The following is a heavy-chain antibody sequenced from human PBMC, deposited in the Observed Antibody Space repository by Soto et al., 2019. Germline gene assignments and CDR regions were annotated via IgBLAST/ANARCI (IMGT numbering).Heavy chain of an antibody. V-gene: IGHV3-48*02. CDR3: AGGEYSYGSLFDY. D-gene: IGHD5-18*01. Sequence: GGSLRLSCAASGFTFSSYSMNWVRQAPGKGLEWVSYISSSSGTIYYADSVKGRFTISRDNAKKSLYLQMNSLRDEDTAVYYCAGGEYSYGSLFDYWGQGTLVTVSS. CDR2: ISSSSGTI. J-gene: IGHJ4*02. CDR1: GFTFSSYS.